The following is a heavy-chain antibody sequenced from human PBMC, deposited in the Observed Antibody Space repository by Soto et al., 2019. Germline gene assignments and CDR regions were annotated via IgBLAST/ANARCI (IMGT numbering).Heavy chain of an antibody. CDR1: GYTFTSYG. J-gene: IGHJ6*02. Sequence: QVQLVQSGAAVKKPGASVKVSCKASGYTFTSYGISWVRQAPGQGLEWMGWISAYNGNTNYAQKLQGRVTMTTDTSTSTAYMELRSLRSDDTAVYYCARDRGGGSYPYYYYYYGMDVWGQGTTVTVSS. V-gene: IGHV1-18*01. CDR2: ISAYNGNT. D-gene: IGHD1-26*01. CDR3: ARDRGGGSYPYYYYYYGMDV.